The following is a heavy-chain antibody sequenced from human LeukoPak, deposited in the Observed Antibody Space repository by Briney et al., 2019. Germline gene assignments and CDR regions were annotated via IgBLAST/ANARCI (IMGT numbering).Heavy chain of an antibody. V-gene: IGHV5-51*01. D-gene: IGHD2-15*01. CDR1: GYSFTSYW. J-gene: IGHJ4*02. CDR2: IYPGDSDT. CDR3: ARGYCSGGSCYIYFDY. Sequence: GESLKISCKGSGYSFTSYWIGWVRQMPGKGLEWMGIIYPGDSDTRYSPSFQGQVTISADKSISTAYLQFSSLKASDTAMYYCARGYCSGGSCYIYFDYWGQGTLVTVSS.